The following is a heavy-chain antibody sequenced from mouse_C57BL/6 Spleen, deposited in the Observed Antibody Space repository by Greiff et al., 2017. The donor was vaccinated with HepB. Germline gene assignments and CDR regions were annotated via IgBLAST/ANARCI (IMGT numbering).Heavy chain of an antibody. CDR1: GYSITSGYY. V-gene: IGHV3-6*01. Sequence: EVQLQESGPGLVKPSQSLSLTCSVTGYSITSGYYWNWIRQFPGNKLEWMGYISYDGSNNYNPSLKNRISITRDTSKNQFFLKLNSVTTEDTATYYCARESSGYKFAYWGQGTLVTVSA. D-gene: IGHD3-2*02. CDR3: ARESSGYKFAY. J-gene: IGHJ3*01. CDR2: ISYDGSN.